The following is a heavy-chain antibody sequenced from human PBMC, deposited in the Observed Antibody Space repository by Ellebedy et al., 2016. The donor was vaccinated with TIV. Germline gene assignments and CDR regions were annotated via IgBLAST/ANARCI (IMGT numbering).Heavy chain of an antibody. V-gene: IGHV1-69*06. J-gene: IGHJ6*02. D-gene: IGHD3-16*01. CDR2: IIPIFATA. CDR3: AREITESPYYYYYGMDV. Sequence: ASVKVSCKASGGTFSSYAISWVRQAPRQGLEWMGGIIPIFATANYAQKFQGRVTITADKSTSTAYMELSSLRSEDTAVYYCAREITESPYYYYYGMDVWGQGTTVTVSS. CDR1: GGTFSSYA.